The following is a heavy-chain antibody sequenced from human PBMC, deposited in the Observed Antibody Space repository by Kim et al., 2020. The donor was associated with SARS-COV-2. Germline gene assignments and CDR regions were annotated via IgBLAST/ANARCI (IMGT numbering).Heavy chain of an antibody. V-gene: IGHV3-23*01. CDR3: AKDGAI. J-gene: IGHJ4*02. CDR1: GFTFSAFA. D-gene: IGHD3-10*01. CDR2: ISYSSNTI. Sequence: GGSLRLSCAASGFTFSAFAMSWVRQAPGKGLECVSIISYSSNTIKYTDSVRGRFTISRDNSQNTLYLQMNSLRAEDTAIYYFAKDGAIWGQGTLVPVSS.